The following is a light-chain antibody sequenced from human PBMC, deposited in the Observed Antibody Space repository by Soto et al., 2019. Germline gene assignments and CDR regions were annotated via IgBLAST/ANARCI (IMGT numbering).Light chain of an antibody. J-gene: IGLJ2*01. CDR2: EVI. V-gene: IGLV2-8*01. Sequence: QSALTQPPSASGSLGQSVTISCTGTSSDVGGYNYVSWYQQHPGKAPKLMIYEVIKRPSGVPIRFSGSKSGNTASLTVSGLQAEDEADCYCSSYAGSNNYVIFGGGTKLT. CDR1: SSDVGGYNY. CDR3: SSYAGSNNYVI.